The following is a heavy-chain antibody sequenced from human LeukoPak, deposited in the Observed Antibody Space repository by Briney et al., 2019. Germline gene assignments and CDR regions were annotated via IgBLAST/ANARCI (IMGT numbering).Heavy chain of an antibody. Sequence: SETLSLTCTVSGGSISSHYWSWTRQPPGKGLEWIGYMFYGGSTTYNSSLKSRVTISVDSSKNQFSRKLRSVTAADTAVYYCARRTTTAAYNWFDPWGQGTLVTVSS. V-gene: IGHV4-59*11. CDR1: GGSISSHY. J-gene: IGHJ5*02. D-gene: IGHD4-11*01. CDR3: ARRTTTAAYNWFDP. CDR2: MFYGGST.